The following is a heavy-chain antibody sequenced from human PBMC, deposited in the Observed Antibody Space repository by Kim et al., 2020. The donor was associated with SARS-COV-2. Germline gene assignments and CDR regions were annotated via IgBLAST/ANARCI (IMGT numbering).Heavy chain of an antibody. D-gene: IGHD2-2*01. Sequence: ASVKVSCKASGYTFTNYGISWVRQAPGQGLEWMGWISGYNGNTNYAQKLRGRVTMTTDTFTSTAYMELRSLRSDDTAVYYCARDPNIVEIPAASNWFDPWGQGTLVTVSS. V-gene: IGHV1-18*01. J-gene: IGHJ5*02. CDR1: GYTFTNYG. CDR2: ISGYNGNT. CDR3: ARDPNIVEIPAASNWFDP.